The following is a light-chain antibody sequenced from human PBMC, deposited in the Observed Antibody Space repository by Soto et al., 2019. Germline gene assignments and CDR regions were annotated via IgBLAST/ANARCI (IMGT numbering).Light chain of an antibody. CDR1: QSISNY. J-gene: IGKJ3*01. V-gene: IGKV1-39*01. CDR3: QPSWAEFS. Sequence: DIQMTQSPSSLSASVGDRVTITCRASQSISNYLNWYQQKPGKAPKVLIYGTSNLLSGVPSRFSGSGSGTHFTLTIPDLQPEDFATYYCQPSWAEFSFGPGTKVDVK. CDR2: GTS.